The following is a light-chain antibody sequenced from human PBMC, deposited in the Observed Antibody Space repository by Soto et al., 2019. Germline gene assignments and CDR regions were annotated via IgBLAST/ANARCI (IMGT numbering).Light chain of an antibody. CDR2: GAS. CDR3: HQYDTSPWT. CDR1: QSVITRY. Sequence: IVLTQSPGTLSLSPGERAALSCRASQSVITRYLAWYQQKPGQAPRLLIYGASSRAPGIPDRFNGSGSGTDFTLTISRLEPEDFAVYHCHQYDTSPWTFGQGTRVEIK. V-gene: IGKV3-20*01. J-gene: IGKJ1*01.